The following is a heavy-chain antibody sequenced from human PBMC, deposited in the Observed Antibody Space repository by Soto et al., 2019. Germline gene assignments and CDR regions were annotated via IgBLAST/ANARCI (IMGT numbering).Heavy chain of an antibody. V-gene: IGHV3-53*01. CDR3: ARDSDYYYGMDV. CDR1: GFTVSSNY. J-gene: IGHJ6*02. Sequence: VGSLRLSCAACGFTVSSNYMSWVRQAPGKGLEWVSVIYSGGSTYYADSVKGRFTISRDNSKNTLYLQMNSLRAEDTAVYYCARDSDYYYGMDVWGQGTTVTVSS. CDR2: IYSGGST.